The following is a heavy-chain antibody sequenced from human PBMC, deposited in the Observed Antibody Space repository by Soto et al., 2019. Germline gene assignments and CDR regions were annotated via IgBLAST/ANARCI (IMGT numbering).Heavy chain of an antibody. J-gene: IGHJ5*02. CDR2: IIPMSGRP. CDR3: TRRGRQSANWFDP. Sequence: SVKVSYKASGGSFNSFSIYWGRQAPGQGLEWMGGIIPMSGRPNYAQKFQGRVTFSADKSTNTVYMEVSSLTYEDTAVYYCTRRGRQSANWFDPWGQGTLVTVSS. V-gene: IGHV1-69*06. CDR1: GGSFNSFS.